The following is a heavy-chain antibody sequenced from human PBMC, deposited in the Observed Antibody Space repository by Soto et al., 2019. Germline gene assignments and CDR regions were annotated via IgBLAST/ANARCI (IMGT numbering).Heavy chain of an antibody. CDR1: GYTFTSYY. CDR2: INPSGGST. Sequence: ASVKVSCKASGYTFTSYYMHWVRQAPGQGLEWMGIINPSGGSTSYAQKFQGRVTMTRDTSTSTVYMELSSLRSEDTAVYYCARDVGFVDTAMRRYGMDVWGQGTTVTVFS. J-gene: IGHJ6*02. D-gene: IGHD5-18*01. V-gene: IGHV1-46*01. CDR3: ARDVGFVDTAMRRYGMDV.